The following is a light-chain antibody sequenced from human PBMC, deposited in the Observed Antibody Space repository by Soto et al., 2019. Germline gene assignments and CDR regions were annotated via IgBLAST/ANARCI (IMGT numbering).Light chain of an antibody. CDR3: SSYAGSNNLV. CDR2: EVS. J-gene: IGLJ2*01. V-gene: IGLV2-8*01. Sequence: QAVLTQPPSASGSPGQSVAISCTGTSSDIGGYNYVSWYQQHPGKAPKLMIFEVSQRPSGVPDRFSGSKSGNTASLTVSGLQAEDEADYYCSSYAGSNNLVFGGGNKLTVL. CDR1: SSDIGGYNY.